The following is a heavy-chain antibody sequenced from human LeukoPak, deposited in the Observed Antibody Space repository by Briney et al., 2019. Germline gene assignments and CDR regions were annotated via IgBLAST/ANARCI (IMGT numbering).Heavy chain of an antibody. V-gene: IGHV7-4-1*02. Sequence: ASVKVSCKASGYTFTNYAMNWVRQAPGQGLEWIGWINTNTGNPTYAQGFTGRFVFSLDTSVSTAYLQISSLKAEDTAVYYCASLTLGYDYVWGSYRYGVDAFDIWGQGTMVTVSS. CDR3: ASLTLGYDYVWGSYRYGVDAFDI. CDR1: GYTFTNYA. CDR2: INTNTGNP. D-gene: IGHD3-16*02. J-gene: IGHJ3*02.